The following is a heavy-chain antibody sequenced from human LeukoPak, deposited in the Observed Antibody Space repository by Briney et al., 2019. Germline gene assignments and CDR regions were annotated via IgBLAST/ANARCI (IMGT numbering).Heavy chain of an antibody. D-gene: IGHD5-24*01. CDR1: GFTFSSYG. CDR2: IRYDGSNK. V-gene: IGHV3-30*02. CDR3: AKDGDGWHFGFDY. Sequence: GGSLRLSCAASGFTFSSYGMHWVRQAPGKGLEWVAFIRYDGSNKYYADSVKGRFTISRDNSKNTLYLQMNSLRAEDTAVYYCAKDGDGWHFGFDYWGQGTLVTVSS. J-gene: IGHJ4*02.